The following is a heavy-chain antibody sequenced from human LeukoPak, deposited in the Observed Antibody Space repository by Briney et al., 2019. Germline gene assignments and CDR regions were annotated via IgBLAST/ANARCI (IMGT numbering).Heavy chain of an antibody. Sequence: GGSLRLSCATSGFTFSSYAMSWVRQAPGKGLGWVSAISGSGGSTYYADSVKGRFTISRDNSKNTLYLQMNSLRAEDTAVYYCGKNRYSGSLSPFDIWGQGTMVTVSS. CDR2: ISGSGGST. J-gene: IGHJ3*02. V-gene: IGHV3-23*01. D-gene: IGHD1-26*01. CDR1: GFTFSSYA. CDR3: GKNRYSGSLSPFDI.